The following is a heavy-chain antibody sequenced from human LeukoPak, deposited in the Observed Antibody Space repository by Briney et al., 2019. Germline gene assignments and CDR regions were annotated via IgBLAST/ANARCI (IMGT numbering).Heavy chain of an antibody. CDR2: IIPIFGTA. Sequence: SVKVSCKASGGTFSSYAISWVRQAPGQGLEWMGGIIPIFGTANYAQKFQGRVTITTDESTSTAYMELSSLRSEDTAVYYCARGMYYDFWSGLDRKPYYYYYYMDVWGKGTTVTVSS. CDR3: ARGMYYDFWSGLDRKPYYYYYYMDV. CDR1: GGTFSSYA. V-gene: IGHV1-69*05. J-gene: IGHJ6*03. D-gene: IGHD3-3*01.